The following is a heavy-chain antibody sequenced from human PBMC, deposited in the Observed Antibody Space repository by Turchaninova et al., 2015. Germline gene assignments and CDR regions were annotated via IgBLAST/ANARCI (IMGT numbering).Heavy chain of an antibody. V-gene: IGHV3-15*01. CDR2: VKNKPDGGTI. CDR1: GFFFTNAL. CDR3: TTAVYSSSWAWFDP. Sequence: VRLGGCGGGLGERGGACGRCWWASGFFFTNALMSWDSQAPGKGLVWVGRVKNKPDGGTIDYAAPVKDRFTISRDDSKNTLYLHMNSLKIEDTAVYYCTTAVYSSSWAWFDPWGQGTLVTVSS. D-gene: IGHD6-13*01. J-gene: IGHJ5*02.